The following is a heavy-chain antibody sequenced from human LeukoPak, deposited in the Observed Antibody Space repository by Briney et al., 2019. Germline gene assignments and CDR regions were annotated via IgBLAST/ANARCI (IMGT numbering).Heavy chain of an antibody. J-gene: IGHJ4*02. CDR3: RRYHDWFGFDY. D-gene: IGHD3-10*01. V-gene: IGHV1-18*01. CDR1: GYTFTNYG. CDR2: IRAYDGNT. Sequence: ASVKVSCKASGYTFTNYGISWVRQAPGQGLERMGWIRAYDGNTNYAQKLQGRVTKTTDTSTSTAAIEVGSLRSADPPLYYFRRYHDWFGFDYWGQGTLVTVSS.